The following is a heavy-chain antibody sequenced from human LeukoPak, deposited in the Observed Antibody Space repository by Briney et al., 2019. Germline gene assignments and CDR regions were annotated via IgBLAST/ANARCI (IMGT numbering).Heavy chain of an antibody. J-gene: IGHJ4*02. Sequence: GGSVRLSCAASGFTFSSYWMHWVRQAPGKGLVWVSRINSDGSSATYADSVKGRFTISRDNVKNTLYLQMNSLRAEDTAVYYSARGAPSGSYYYWGQGTLVTVSS. CDR3: ARGAPSGSYYY. CDR1: GFTFSSYW. CDR2: INSDGSSA. V-gene: IGHV3-74*01. D-gene: IGHD1-26*01.